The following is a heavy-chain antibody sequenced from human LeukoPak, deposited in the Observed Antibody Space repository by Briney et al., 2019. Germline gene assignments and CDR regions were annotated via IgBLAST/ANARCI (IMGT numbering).Heavy chain of an antibody. V-gene: IGHV3-21*01. Sequence: GGSLRLSCAASGFTFSSYSMNWVRQAPGKGLEWVSSISSSSSYIYYADSVKGRLTISRDNAKSSLYLQMNSLRAEDTAVYYCARGGYDFWSGYYPYLDYWGQGTLVTVSS. CDR2: ISSSSSYI. CDR3: ARGGYDFWSGYYPYLDY. J-gene: IGHJ4*02. CDR1: GFTFSSYS. D-gene: IGHD3-3*01.